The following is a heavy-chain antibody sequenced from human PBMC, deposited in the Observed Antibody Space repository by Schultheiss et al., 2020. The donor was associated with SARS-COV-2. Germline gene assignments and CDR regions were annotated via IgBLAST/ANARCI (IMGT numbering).Heavy chain of an antibody. D-gene: IGHD5-24*01. Sequence: SVKVSCKASGYTFTGYYMHWVRQAPGQGLEWMGGIIPIFGTANYAQKFQGRVTITADESTSTAYMELSSLRSEDTAVYYCARIGEMATISGAYQYGMDVWGQGTTVTVSS. CDR1: GYTFTGYY. CDR3: ARIGEMATISGAYQYGMDV. CDR2: IIPIFGTA. J-gene: IGHJ6*02. V-gene: IGHV1-69*13.